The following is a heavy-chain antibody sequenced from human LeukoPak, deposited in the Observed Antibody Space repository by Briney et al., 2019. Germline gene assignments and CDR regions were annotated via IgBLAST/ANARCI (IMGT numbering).Heavy chain of an antibody. Sequence: PSETLSLTCTVSGGSISSYYWSWIRQPPGKGLEWIGYIYYSGSTNYNPSLKSRVTISVDTSKNQFSLKLSSVTAADTAVYYCARCSSGWCYFDYWGQGTLVTVSS. V-gene: IGHV4-59*08. CDR2: IYYSGST. CDR1: GGSISSYY. CDR3: ARCSSGWCYFDY. J-gene: IGHJ4*02. D-gene: IGHD6-19*01.